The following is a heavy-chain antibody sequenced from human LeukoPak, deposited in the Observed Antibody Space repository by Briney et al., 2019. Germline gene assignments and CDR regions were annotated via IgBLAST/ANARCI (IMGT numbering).Heavy chain of an antibody. V-gene: IGHV3-74*01. CDR3: TSDCPDYGMDV. CDR1: GFTFSTYW. Sequence: PGGSLRLSCATSGFTFSTYWMHWVRQTPGKELEWVPRINSDGRTTVYADSVRGRFAISRDNAKNTLYLQMNSLRAEDTAVYYCTSDCPDYGMDVWGQGTTVIVSS. J-gene: IGHJ6*02. CDR2: INSDGRTT.